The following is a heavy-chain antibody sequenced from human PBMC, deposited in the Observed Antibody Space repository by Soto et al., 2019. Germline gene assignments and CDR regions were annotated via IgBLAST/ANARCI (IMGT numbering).Heavy chain of an antibody. CDR2: INAGNGNT. Sequence: QVQLVQSGAEVKKPGASVKVSCKASGYTFTSYAVHWVRQAPGQSLEWMGWINAGNGNTKYSQNFQGRVTITRDTSASTAYMELSSLRSEDTAVYYCARDDVDCSGGVCYSRWFDPWGQGTLVTVSS. CDR1: GYTFTSYA. V-gene: IGHV1-3*01. CDR3: ARDDVDCSGGVCYSRWFDP. D-gene: IGHD2-15*01. J-gene: IGHJ5*02.